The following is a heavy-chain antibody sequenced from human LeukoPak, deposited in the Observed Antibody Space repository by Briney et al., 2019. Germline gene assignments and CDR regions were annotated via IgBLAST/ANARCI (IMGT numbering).Heavy chain of an antibody. CDR1: GFTFSSYG. CDR3: AKRPYCDY. V-gene: IGHV3-30*18. Sequence: GGSLRLPCAASGFTFSSYGMHWVRQAPGKGLEWVAVISYDGSNKYYADSVKGRFTISRDNSKNTLYLQMNSLRAEDTAVYYCAKRPYCDYWGQGTLVTVSS. CDR2: ISYDGSNK. J-gene: IGHJ4*02.